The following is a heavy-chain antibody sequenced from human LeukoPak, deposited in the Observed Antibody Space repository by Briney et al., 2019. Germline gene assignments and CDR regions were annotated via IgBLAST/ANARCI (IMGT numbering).Heavy chain of an antibody. CDR3: ARGSALQGARFPFAY. V-gene: IGHV1-2*02. CDR2: INPNSGDT. D-gene: IGHD1-26*01. CDR1: GYTFTDYY. J-gene: IGHJ4*02. Sequence: ASVKVSCKASGYTFTDYYMHWGRQAPGQRLEWRGWINPNSGDTKYAQNFQARVTMTRDTSISTAYVELSGLTSDDTALYYCARGSALQGARFPFAYWGQGTLVTVSS.